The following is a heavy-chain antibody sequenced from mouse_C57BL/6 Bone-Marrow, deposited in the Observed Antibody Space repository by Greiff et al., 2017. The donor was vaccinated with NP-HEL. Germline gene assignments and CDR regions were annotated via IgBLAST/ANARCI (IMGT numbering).Heavy chain of an antibody. V-gene: IGHV1-59*01. CDR2: IDPSDSYT. Sequence: QVQLQQPGAELVRPGTSVKLSCKASGYTFTSYWMHWVKQRPGQGLEWIGVIDPSDSYTNYNQKFKGKATLTVDTSSSTAYMQLSSLTSEDSAVYYCARWGFYWGQGTTLTVSS. J-gene: IGHJ2*01. CDR1: GYTFTSYW. CDR3: ARWGFY.